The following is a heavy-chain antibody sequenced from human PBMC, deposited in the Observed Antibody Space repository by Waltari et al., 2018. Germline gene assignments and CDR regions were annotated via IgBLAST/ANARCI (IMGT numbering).Heavy chain of an antibody. CDR1: GFTFSSYW. D-gene: IGHD1-26*01. J-gene: IGHJ4*02. Sequence: EVQLVESGGGLVQPGGSLRLSCAASGFTFSSYWMSWVRQAPGKGVEGVANIKQDGSEKYYVDSVKGRFTISRDNAKNSLYLQMNSLRAEDTAVYYCARDPPSGSYSLDYWGQGTLVTVSS. V-gene: IGHV3-7*01. CDR3: ARDPPSGSYSLDY. CDR2: IKQDGSEK.